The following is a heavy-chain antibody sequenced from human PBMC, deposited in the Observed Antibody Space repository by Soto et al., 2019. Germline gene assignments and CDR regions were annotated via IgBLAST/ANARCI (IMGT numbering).Heavy chain of an antibody. D-gene: IGHD2-8*01. Sequence: XSVKVSCNASGYPFTSYAMHWVRQAPGQRLEWMGWINAGNGNTKYSQKFQGRVTITRDTSASTAYMELSSLRSEDTAVYYCARVRGVYASYYYYGMDVWGQGTTVTVS. J-gene: IGHJ6*02. CDR1: GYPFTSYA. CDR2: INAGNGNT. V-gene: IGHV1-3*01. CDR3: ARVRGVYASYYYYGMDV.